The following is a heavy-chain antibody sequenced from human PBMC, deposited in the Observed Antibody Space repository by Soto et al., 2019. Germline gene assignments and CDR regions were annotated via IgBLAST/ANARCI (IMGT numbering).Heavy chain of an antibody. CDR3: AKRAYGEPFDP. CDR2: IYYSGST. D-gene: IGHD4-17*01. J-gene: IGHJ5*02. CDR1: GDSISSSY. V-gene: IGHV4-59*08. Sequence: SETLSLTCSVSGDSISSSYWSWIRQPPGKGLEWIGYIYYSGSTNYNPSLKSRVTISVDTSKNQFSLKLSSVTAADTAVYYCAKRAYGEPFDPWGQGALVTVSS.